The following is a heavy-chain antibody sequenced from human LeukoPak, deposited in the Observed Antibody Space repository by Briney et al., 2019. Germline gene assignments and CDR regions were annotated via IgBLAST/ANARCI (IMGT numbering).Heavy chain of an antibody. CDR3: VREGNDLLSKNFDC. V-gene: IGHV1-2*02. CDR1: GFTFTSDYY. Sequence: ASVKVSCKASGFTFTSDYYLHWVRQAPGQGLEWMGYFNPHKGYTSAPQKFQGRITMTTDTSISAFYMELSSLISDDTAIYCVREGNDLLSKNFDCWGQGTLVTVSS. CDR2: FNPHKGYT. J-gene: IGHJ4*02. D-gene: IGHD1-1*01.